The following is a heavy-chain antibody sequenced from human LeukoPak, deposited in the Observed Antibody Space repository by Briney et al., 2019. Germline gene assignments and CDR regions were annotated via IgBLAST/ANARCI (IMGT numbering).Heavy chain of an antibody. CDR3: ARYGSGSYWPGVDY. J-gene: IGHJ4*02. V-gene: IGHV4-39*01. CDR2: IYYSGST. CDR1: GASISSSSYY. Sequence: TPSETLSLTCTVSGASISSSSYYWGWIRQPHGKGLEWIGSIYYSGSTYYNPSLKRRVTISVDTSKNLFSLKLSSVTAADTAVYYRARYGSGSYWPGVDYWGQGTLVTVSS. D-gene: IGHD3-10*01.